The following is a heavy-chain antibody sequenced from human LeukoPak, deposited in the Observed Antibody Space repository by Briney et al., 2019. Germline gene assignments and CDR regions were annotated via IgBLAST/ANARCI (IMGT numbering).Heavy chain of an antibody. Sequence: ASVKVSCKASGYTFTSYAIHWVRQAPGQRLEWMGWISAGNGNTKYSQNFQGRVTFISNTSATTAFMELSSLRSEDAAVYYCARGGVAARYYYGMDVWGQGTTVTVSS. V-gene: IGHV1-3*01. J-gene: IGHJ6*02. CDR1: GYTFTSYA. CDR2: ISAGNGNT. D-gene: IGHD6-25*01. CDR3: ARGGVAARYYYGMDV.